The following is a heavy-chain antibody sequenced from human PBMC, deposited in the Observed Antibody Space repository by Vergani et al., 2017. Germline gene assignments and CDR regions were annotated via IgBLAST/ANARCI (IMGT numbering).Heavy chain of an antibody. CDR1: GGSFSGYY. CDR3: RILRNLDWYFDL. J-gene: IGHJ2*01. Sequence: QVQLQQWGAGLLKPSETLSLTCAVYGGSFSGYYWSWIRQPPGKGLEWIGEINHSGSTYYNPSLKSRVTISVDTSKNQFSLKLSSVTAADTAVYYCRILRNLDWYFDLWGRGTLVTVSS. D-gene: IGHD2/OR15-2a*01. V-gene: IGHV4-34*01. CDR2: INHSGST.